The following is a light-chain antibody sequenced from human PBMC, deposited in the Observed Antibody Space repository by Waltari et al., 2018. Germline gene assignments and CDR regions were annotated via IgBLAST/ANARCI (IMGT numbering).Light chain of an antibody. Sequence: QSVLTQPPSASGTPGQRVTISCSGSSSNIGKNIVNWYQQLPGTAPKLLIHSNDQRPSVVPDRFSGSKSGTSASLAISGLQSEDEADYYCAAWDDSLNGLWVFGGGTKLTVL. CDR1: SSNIGKNI. J-gene: IGLJ3*02. CDR3: AAWDDSLNGLWV. V-gene: IGLV1-44*01. CDR2: SND.